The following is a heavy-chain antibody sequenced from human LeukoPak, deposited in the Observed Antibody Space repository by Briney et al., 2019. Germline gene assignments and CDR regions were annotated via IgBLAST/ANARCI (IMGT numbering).Heavy chain of an antibody. J-gene: IGHJ4*02. V-gene: IGHV4-38-2*02. CDR3: ARDRDLYPDY. Sequence: PSETLSLTCTVSGYSISSGYYWGWIRQPPGKGLEWIGSIYHSGSTYYNPSLKSRVTISVDTSKNQFSLKLSFVTAADTAVYYCARDRDLYPDYWGQGTLVTVSS. D-gene: IGHD3-16*02. CDR1: GYSISSGYY. CDR2: IYHSGST.